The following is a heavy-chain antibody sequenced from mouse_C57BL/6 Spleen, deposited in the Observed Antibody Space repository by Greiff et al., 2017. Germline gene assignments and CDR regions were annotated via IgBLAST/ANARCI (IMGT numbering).Heavy chain of an antibody. Sequence: DVKLVESEGGLVQPGSSMKLSCTASGFTFSDYYMAWVRQVPEKGLEWVANINYDGSSTYYLDSLKSRFIISRDNAKNILYLQMSSLKSEDTATYYCARADGYHYAMDYWGQGTSVTVSS. D-gene: IGHD2-3*01. J-gene: IGHJ4*01. V-gene: IGHV5-16*01. CDR1: GFTFSDYY. CDR3: ARADGYHYAMDY. CDR2: INYDGSST.